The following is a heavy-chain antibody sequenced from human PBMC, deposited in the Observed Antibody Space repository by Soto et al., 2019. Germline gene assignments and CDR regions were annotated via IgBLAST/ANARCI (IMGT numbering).Heavy chain of an antibody. CDR3: VRVAGEVVTRSYFFIDV. D-gene: IGHD2-21*02. V-gene: IGHV4-31*03. CDR2: IYFSGGT. Sequence: PSETLSLTCTVSGDSISSGGYQWTWIRQRPGKGLEWLGYIYFSGGTLYSPSLRSRISMSVDTSENHFSLKLSSVTAADMAVYYCVRVAGEVVTRSYFFIDVWGKGTSVTVSS. CDR1: GDSISSGGYQ. J-gene: IGHJ6*03.